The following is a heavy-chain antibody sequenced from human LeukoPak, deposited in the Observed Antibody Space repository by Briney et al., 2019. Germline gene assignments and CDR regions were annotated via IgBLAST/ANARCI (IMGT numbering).Heavy chain of an antibody. V-gene: IGHV3-23*01. CDR2: ISGSGGST. Sequence: GGSLRLSCAASGFAFSSYAMSWVRQAPGKGLEWVSAISGSGGSTYYADSVKGRFTISRDNTKNTLYLQMNSLRAEDTAVYYCAQLPPGGVRANWFDPWGQGTLVTVSS. CDR3: AQLPPGGVRANWFDP. CDR1: GFAFSSYA. J-gene: IGHJ5*02. D-gene: IGHD2-8*01.